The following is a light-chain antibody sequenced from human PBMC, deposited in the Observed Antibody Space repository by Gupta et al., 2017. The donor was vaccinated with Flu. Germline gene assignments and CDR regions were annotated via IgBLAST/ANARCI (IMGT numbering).Light chain of an antibody. CDR2: SPS. J-gene: IGKJ2*01. Sequence: EIVLTQSPATLSLSPGDRADLSCRASQSVSDYIVWYQQKPGQPPRLLLFSPSTRAAGIPPRFSVSGYGTDFTLTISSREPEDFAVYYCQQHSNWPMFTYGQGTIMEI. CDR1: QSVSDY. V-gene: IGKV3-11*01. CDR3: QQHSNWPMFT.